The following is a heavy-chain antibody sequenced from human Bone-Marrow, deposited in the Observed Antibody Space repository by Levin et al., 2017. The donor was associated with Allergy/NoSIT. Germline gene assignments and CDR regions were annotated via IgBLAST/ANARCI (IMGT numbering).Heavy chain of an antibody. CDR2: ISSSSSYT. CDR3: ASVSGYDYFDY. V-gene: IGHV3-11*03. D-gene: IGHD5-12*01. J-gene: IGHJ4*02. Sequence: GSLRLSCAASGFTFSDYYMSWIRQAPGKGLEWVSYISSSSSYTNYADSVKGRFTISRDNAKNSLYLQMNSLRAEDTAVYYCASVSGYDYFDYWGQGTLVTVSS. CDR1: GFTFSDYY.